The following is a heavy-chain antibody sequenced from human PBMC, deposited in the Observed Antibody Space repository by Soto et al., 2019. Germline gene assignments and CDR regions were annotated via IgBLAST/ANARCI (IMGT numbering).Heavy chain of an antibody. J-gene: IGHJ4*02. CDR3: ARTPPYNWNYEPTHYYFDY. V-gene: IGHV2-26*01. D-gene: IGHD1-7*01. CDR2: IFSNDDK. CDR1: GLSLSNGRLG. Sequence: ESGPTLVNPTETLTLTCTVSGLSLSNGRLGVSWIRQPPGKALEWLAHIFSNDDKSYSTSLKTRLTISKDTSKNQVVLTMTNMDPVDTATYYCARTPPYNWNYEPTHYYFDYWGQGTLVTVSS.